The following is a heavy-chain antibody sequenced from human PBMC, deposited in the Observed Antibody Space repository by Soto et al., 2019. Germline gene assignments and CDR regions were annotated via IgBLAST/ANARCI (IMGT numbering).Heavy chain of an antibody. CDR2: ISGSGGST. CDR1: GFTFSSYA. Sequence: GGSLRLSCAASGFTFSSYAMSWVRQAPGKGLEWVSAISGSGGSTYYADSVKGRFTTSRDNSKNTLYLQMNSLRAEDTAVYYCAKSNPDLVVVTHFDYWGQGTLVTVSS. V-gene: IGHV3-23*01. J-gene: IGHJ4*02. CDR3: AKSNPDLVVVTHFDY. D-gene: IGHD3-22*01.